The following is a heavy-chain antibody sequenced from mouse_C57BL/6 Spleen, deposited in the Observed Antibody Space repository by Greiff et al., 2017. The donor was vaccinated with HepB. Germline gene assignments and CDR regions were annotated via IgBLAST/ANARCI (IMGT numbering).Heavy chain of an antibody. CDR2: ISYDGSN. V-gene: IGHV3-6*01. CDR1: GYSITSGYY. J-gene: IGHJ4*01. Sequence: EVKLQESGPGLVKPSQSLSLTCSVTGYSITSGYYWNWIRQFPGNKLEWMGYISYDGSNNYNPSLKNRISITRDTSKNQFFLKLNSVTTEDTATYYCAREGLYDCYYLGAMDYWGQGTSVTVSS. D-gene: IGHD2-3*01. CDR3: AREGLYDCYYLGAMDY.